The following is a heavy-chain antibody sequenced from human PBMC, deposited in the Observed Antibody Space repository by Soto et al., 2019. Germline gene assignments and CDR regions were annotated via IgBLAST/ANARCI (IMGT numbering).Heavy chain of an antibody. D-gene: IGHD6-13*01. J-gene: IGHJ6*02. CDR2: IRSKAYGGTT. CDR3: TRDQGAAAGKGYYYYYGMDV. Sequence: GGSLRLSCTASGFTFGDYAMSWFRQAPGKGLEWVGFIRSKAYGGTTEYAASVKGRFTTSRDDSKSIAYLQMKSLKTEDTAVYYCTRDQGAAAGKGYYYYYGMDVWGQGTTVTVSS. CDR1: GFTFGDYA. V-gene: IGHV3-49*03.